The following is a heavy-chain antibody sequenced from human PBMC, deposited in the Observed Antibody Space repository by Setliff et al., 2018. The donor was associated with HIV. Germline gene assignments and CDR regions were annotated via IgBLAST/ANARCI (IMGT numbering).Heavy chain of an antibody. Sequence: AASVKVSCKASGDFSHYATNWVRQAPGQGLEWMGAITPLFGTTNYAQHFQGRLTITADESTNTVYMELNSLTSEDTAVYYCASLNGFCSGRNCLPRGYFDSWGQGTLVTVSS. CDR1: GDFSHYA. V-gene: IGHV1-69*13. J-gene: IGHJ4*02. D-gene: IGHD2-15*01. CDR3: ASLNGFCSGRNCLPRGYFDS. CDR2: ITPLFGTT.